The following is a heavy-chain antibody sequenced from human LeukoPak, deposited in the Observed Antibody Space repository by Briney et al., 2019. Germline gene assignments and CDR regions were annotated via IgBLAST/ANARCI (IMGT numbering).Heavy chain of an antibody. J-gene: IGHJ3*02. D-gene: IGHD3-16*02. CDR1: GAFISTSSYY. V-gene: IGHV4-39*07. CDR3: ASSRYPPTYDAFDI. CDR2: IYYSGST. Sequence: SETLSLTCTVSGAFISTSSYYWGWFRQPPGKGLEWIGSIYYSGSTYYNPSLQSRLTIYVDTSKNQFSLKLSSVTAADTAVYYCASSRYPPTYDAFDIWGQGTMVTVSS.